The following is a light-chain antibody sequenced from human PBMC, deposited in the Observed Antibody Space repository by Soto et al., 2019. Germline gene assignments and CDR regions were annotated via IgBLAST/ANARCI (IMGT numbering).Light chain of an antibody. CDR2: AVS. CDR1: SSDIGSYDH. J-gene: IGLJ1*01. V-gene: IGLV2-14*03. CDR3: ISYTDRQSYL. Sequence: QSVLTQPASVSGSPGQSITISCSGTSSDIGSYDHVAWYQQFPGKSPKLIIYAVSDRPSGVSDRFSGSKSGISASLTISGLQTEDEADYYCISYTDRQSYLFGTGTKGTVL.